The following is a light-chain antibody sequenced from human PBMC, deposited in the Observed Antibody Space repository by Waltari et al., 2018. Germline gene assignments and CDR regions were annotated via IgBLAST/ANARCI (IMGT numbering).Light chain of an antibody. V-gene: IGKV1-12*01. CDR3: QQGDSFPYT. Sequence: DIQMTQSPSSASASIGDRVTITCLASQGISSFLAWYQQKPGKAPRLLIYAASTLQSGVPPRFSGSGSGTDFTLTINNLQPEDFATYFCQQGDSFPYTFGGGTKVDIK. CDR1: QGISSF. J-gene: IGKJ4*01. CDR2: AAS.